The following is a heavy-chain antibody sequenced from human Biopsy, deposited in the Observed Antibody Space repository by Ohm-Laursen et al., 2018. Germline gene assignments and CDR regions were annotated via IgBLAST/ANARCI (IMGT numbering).Heavy chain of an antibody. Sequence: GTLSLTCTVSGDSVSSGSFYWTWIRQPPGQGLECIGYIYDRGSTANYNPSLKNRVTMSVDTSKNQFYLKLYSVTAADTAVYYCARGRRTSGWPYFDNWGQGALVIVSP. CDR2: IYDRGSTA. CDR1: GDSVSSGSFY. CDR3: ARGRRTSGWPYFDN. D-gene: IGHD6-19*01. V-gene: IGHV4-61*01. J-gene: IGHJ4*02.